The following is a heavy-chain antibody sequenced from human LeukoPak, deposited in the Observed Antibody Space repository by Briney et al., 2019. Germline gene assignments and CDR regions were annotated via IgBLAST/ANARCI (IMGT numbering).Heavy chain of an antibody. Sequence: PGGSLRLSCAASGYTFSRYWMSWVRQAPGKGLEWVANIKQYGSERYYVDSVKGRVTISRDKDKNSLYLQMSSLRAEDTAVYYCARDRAYYDFWLFDYWGQGTLVTVSS. V-gene: IGHV3-7*05. CDR3: ARDRAYYDFWLFDY. J-gene: IGHJ4*02. CDR2: IKQYGSER. CDR1: GYTFSRYW. D-gene: IGHD3-3*01.